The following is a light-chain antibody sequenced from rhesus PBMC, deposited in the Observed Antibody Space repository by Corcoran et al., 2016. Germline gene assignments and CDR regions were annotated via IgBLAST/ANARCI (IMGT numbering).Light chain of an antibody. J-gene: IGKJ1*01. V-gene: IGKV1-32*02. CDR1: QGISNF. CDR3: QQGKSNPPT. Sequence: DIQMSQSPSSLSASVGDRVTITCRASQGISNFLNWYQQKPGKAPKLLIYYANTLASGVPSRFSGKGSGTDFTLTLSSLQPEDCATYYCQQGKSNPPTFGQGTKVEIK. CDR2: YAN.